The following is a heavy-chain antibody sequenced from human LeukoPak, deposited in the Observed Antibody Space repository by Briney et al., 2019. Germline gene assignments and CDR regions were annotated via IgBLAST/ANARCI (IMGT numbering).Heavy chain of an antibody. Sequence: GESLKISCKGSGYSFTSYWIGWVRQMPGKGLEWMGIIYPGDSDTRYSPSFQGQVTISADKPISTAYLQWSSLKASDTAMYYCARQYSSSSREVDYWGQGTLVTVSS. CDR1: GYSFTSYW. CDR3: ARQYSSSSREVDY. D-gene: IGHD6-6*01. J-gene: IGHJ4*02. V-gene: IGHV5-51*01. CDR2: IYPGDSDT.